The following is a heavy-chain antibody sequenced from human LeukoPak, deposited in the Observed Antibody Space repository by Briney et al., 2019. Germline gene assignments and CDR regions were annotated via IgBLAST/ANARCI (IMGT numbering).Heavy chain of an antibody. D-gene: IGHD3-22*01. V-gene: IGHV4-31*03. CDR3: ARGGYYYDSSGYFDI. CDR1: GGSISSGGYY. CDR2: IYYSGSS. Sequence: PSETLSLTCTVSGGSISSGGYYWRWIRQHPGKGLEWIGYIYYSGSSYYNPSLKSRVTISVDTSRNQFSLKLRSVTAADTAVYYCARGGYYYDSSGYFDIWGQGTMVTVSS. J-gene: IGHJ3*02.